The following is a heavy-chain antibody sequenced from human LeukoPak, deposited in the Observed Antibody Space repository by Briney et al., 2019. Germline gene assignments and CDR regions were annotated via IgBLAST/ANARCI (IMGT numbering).Heavy chain of an antibody. CDR1: GYTFSGYY. CDR3: ARANIVVRPAALTSYFDY. CDR2: INPNSGGT. V-gene: IGHV1-2*02. J-gene: IGHJ4*02. D-gene: IGHD2-2*01. Sequence: ASVKVSCKASGYTFSGYYMHWVRQAPGQGLEWMGWINPNSGGTNYAQKFQGKVTMTRDTSISTAYMELSRLRSDDTAVYYCARANIVVRPAALTSYFDYWGQGTLVTVSS.